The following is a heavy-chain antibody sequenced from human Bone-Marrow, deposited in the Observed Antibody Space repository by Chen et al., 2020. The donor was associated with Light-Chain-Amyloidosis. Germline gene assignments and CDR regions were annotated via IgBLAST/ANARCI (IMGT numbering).Heavy chain of an antibody. J-gene: IGHJ4*02. CDR2: IWKDGNN. CDR1: GFTFSKYA. D-gene: IGHD6-6*01. CDR3: ARDSIEGPTDFDH. Sequence: VQLVESGGGVVRPGGSLRLSCAASGFTFSKYAMHWVRQAPGKGLEWLAVIWKDGNNDHVESVKGRFAFSRDNSKNTLNLQMNSLRAEDTAVYYCARDSIEGPTDFDHWGQGTLVTVSS. V-gene: IGHV3-33*08.